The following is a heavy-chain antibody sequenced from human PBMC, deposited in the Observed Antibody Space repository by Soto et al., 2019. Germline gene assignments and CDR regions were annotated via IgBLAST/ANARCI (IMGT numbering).Heavy chain of an antibody. D-gene: IGHD4-17*01. J-gene: IGHJ5*02. V-gene: IGHV3-15*01. CDR3: TTDVGYGDYVVWFDP. CDR1: GFTFSNAW. CDR2: IKSKPDGGTA. Sequence: GGSLRLSCAASGFTFSNAWMSWVRQASGRGLEWVGRIKSKPDGGTADYAAPVKGRFTISRDDSKNTLYLQMQRLKTEDTALYYCTTDVGYGDYVVWFDPWRQGTLVTVSS.